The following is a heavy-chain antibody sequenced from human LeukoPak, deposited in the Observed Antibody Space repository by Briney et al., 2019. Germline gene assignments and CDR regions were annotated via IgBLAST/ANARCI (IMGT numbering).Heavy chain of an antibody. J-gene: IGHJ4*02. D-gene: IGHD6-19*01. CDR3: ARRYSSGWYYFDY. CDR2: INHSGST. Sequence: NPSETLSLTCAVYGGSFSGYYWSWIRQPPGKGLEWIGEINHSGSTNYNPSLKSRVTISVDTSKNQFSLKLSSVTAADTAVYYCARRYSSGWYYFDYWGQGTLVTVSS. V-gene: IGHV4-34*01. CDR1: GGSFSGYY.